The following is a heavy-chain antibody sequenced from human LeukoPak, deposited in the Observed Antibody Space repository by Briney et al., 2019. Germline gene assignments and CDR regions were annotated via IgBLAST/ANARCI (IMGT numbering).Heavy chain of an antibody. V-gene: IGHV1-69*04. Sequence: SVKLSCKASGGTFSSYAISWVRQAPGQGLEWMGRIIPILGIANYAQKFQGRVTITADKSTSTAYMELSSLRSEDTAVYYCARGPSPLLYFDYWGQGTLVTVSS. J-gene: IGHJ4*02. CDR3: ARGPSPLLYFDY. CDR2: IIPILGIA. CDR1: GGTFSSYA.